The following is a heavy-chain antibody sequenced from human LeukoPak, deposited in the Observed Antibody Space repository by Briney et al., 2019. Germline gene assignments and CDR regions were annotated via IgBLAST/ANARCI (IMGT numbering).Heavy chain of an antibody. CDR3: TKCEVSFLASFYNVVEK. CDR2: ISGSVGST. Sequence: GGSLRLSCAASGFSFSSYAMTWVRQAPGKGLEWVSAISGSVGSTSYADSVKGRFTVSRDNSKNTLYLQMNSLRAEDTAVYYCTKCEVSFLASFYNVVEKWGQGTLVTVSS. CDR1: GFSFSSYA. D-gene: IGHD2-15*01. V-gene: IGHV3-23*01. J-gene: IGHJ4*02.